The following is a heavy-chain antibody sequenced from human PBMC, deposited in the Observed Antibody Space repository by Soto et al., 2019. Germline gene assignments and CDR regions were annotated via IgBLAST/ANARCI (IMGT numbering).Heavy chain of an antibody. V-gene: IGHV3-11*06. D-gene: IGHD1-1*01. Sequence: GGSLRLSCEGSGFTFSDYYISWIRQAPGKGLEWISYSSNSGTFSRYADSVKGRFSISRDNTKNLLYLQMNSLRAEDTAVYYCARSGDNYNRLDYWGQG. J-gene: IGHJ4*02. CDR2: SSNSGTFS. CDR1: GFTFSDYY. CDR3: ARSGDNYNRLDY.